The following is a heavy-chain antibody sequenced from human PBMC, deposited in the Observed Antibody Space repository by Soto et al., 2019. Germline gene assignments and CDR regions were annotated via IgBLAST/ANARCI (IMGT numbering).Heavy chain of an antibody. J-gene: IGHJ4*02. CDR3: ARDLGDSGTRWSWG. V-gene: IGHV3-53*01. CDR1: GFTVSNNY. Sequence: GGSLRLSCAALGFTVSNNYISWVRQAPGKGLEWVSVIFSGGGTYYADSVKGRFTISRDNSKNMVYLQMNSLRAEDTAMYYCARDLGDSGTRWSWGWGQGTLVTVSS. CDR2: IFSGGGT. D-gene: IGHD6-13*01.